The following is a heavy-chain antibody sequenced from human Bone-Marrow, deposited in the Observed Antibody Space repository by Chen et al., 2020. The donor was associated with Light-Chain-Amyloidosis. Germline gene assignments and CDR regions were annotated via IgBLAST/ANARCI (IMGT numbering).Heavy chain of an antibody. CDR1: GFSFSNFD. D-gene: IGHD6-13*01. Sequence: EVQLLESGGGLEQPGGSLRLSCAASGFSFSNFDMSWVRQAPGKGLEWVSGISGSGGATYYADSVKGRFTISRDNSKNALFLQMNILRAEDTAVYYCAVAHRPYSTTDPFDYWGQGTLVTVSS. CDR2: ISGSGGAT. J-gene: IGHJ4*02. V-gene: IGHV3-23*01. CDR3: AVAHRPYSTTDPFDY.